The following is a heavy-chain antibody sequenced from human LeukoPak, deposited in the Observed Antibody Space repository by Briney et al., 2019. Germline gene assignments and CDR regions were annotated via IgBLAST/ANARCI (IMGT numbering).Heavy chain of an antibody. Sequence: ASVKVSCKASGYTLTDYYMHWVRQAPGQGLEWMGRINPNSGGTNYAQKFQGRVTMTRDTSISTVYMELSRLRPDDRAVYYCARVGYYESSGYYEYWGQGTLVTVSS. V-gene: IGHV1-2*06. D-gene: IGHD3-22*01. CDR1: GYTLTDYY. CDR2: INPNSGGT. J-gene: IGHJ4*02. CDR3: ARVGYYESSGYYEY.